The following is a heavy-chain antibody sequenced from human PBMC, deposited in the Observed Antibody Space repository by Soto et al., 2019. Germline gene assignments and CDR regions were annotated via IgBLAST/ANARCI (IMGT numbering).Heavy chain of an antibody. Sequence: QVQLVQSGAEVKKPGASVKVSCQASGYTFASHYIHWVRQAPGQGLEWMGVINPNGGNTRYAQRFQDRLTLTTDTPTNTVYLDLSSLSSDDTAVYYCGRDTSGLDYWGQGTLDTVSS. CDR1: GYTFASHY. V-gene: IGHV1-46*01. CDR3: GRDTSGLDY. CDR2: INPNGGNT. J-gene: IGHJ4*02.